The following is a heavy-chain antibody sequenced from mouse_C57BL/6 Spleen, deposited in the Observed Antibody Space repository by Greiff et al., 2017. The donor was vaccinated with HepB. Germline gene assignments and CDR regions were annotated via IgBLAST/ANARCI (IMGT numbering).Heavy chain of an antibody. CDR3: ARATTVVPYFDY. CDR2: ISYDGSN. Sequence: EVQRVESGPGLVKPSQSLSLTCSVTGYSITSGYYWNWIRQFPGNKLEWMGYISYDGSNNYNPSLKNRISITRDTSKNQFFLKLNSVTTEDTATYYCARATTVVPYFDYWGQGTTLTVSS. J-gene: IGHJ2*01. CDR1: GYSITSGYY. D-gene: IGHD1-1*01. V-gene: IGHV3-6*01.